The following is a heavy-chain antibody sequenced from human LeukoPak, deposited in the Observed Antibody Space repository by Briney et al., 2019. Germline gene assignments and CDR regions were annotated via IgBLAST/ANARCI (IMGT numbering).Heavy chain of an antibody. CDR2: VSGTGGRT. J-gene: IGHJ4*02. CDR1: GFTFSTYA. Sequence: GGSLRLSCAASGFTFSTYAMSWVRQAPGKGLEWVSVVSGTGGRTYYADSVKGRFTISRDNSKNTLYLQMNSLRAEDTAVYYCARVAHLLCFDYWGQGTLVTVSS. CDR3: ARVAHLLCFDY. V-gene: IGHV3-23*01. D-gene: IGHD2-2*01.